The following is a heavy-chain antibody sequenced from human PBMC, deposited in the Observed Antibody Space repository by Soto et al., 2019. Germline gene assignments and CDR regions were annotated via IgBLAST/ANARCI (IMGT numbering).Heavy chain of an antibody. CDR1: GGSISSSSYY. CDR3: ARSYDILTGRFDY. D-gene: IGHD3-9*01. J-gene: IGHJ4*02. CDR2: IYYSGST. V-gene: IGHV4-39*01. Sequence: SETLSLTCTVSGGSISSSSYYWGWIRQPPGKGLEWIGSIYYSGSTYYNPSLKSRVTISVDTSKNQFSLKLSSVTAADTAVYYCARSYDILTGRFDYWGQGTLVTVSS.